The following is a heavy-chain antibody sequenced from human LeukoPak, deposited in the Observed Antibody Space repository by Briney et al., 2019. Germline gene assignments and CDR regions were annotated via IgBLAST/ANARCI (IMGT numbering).Heavy chain of an antibody. J-gene: IGHJ3*02. Sequence: GGSLRLSCAASGFTFSSYAMHWVRQAPGKGLAWVSFIDTSASYKYYGESMKGRFTISRDNAKKSLYLQRNGLTADDTAVYYCARGRSITLLRGVAMSDGFDIWGQGTMVTVSP. CDR3: ARGRSITLLRGVAMSDGFDI. V-gene: IGHV3-21*01. CDR1: GFTFSSYA. D-gene: IGHD3-10*01. CDR2: IDTSASYK.